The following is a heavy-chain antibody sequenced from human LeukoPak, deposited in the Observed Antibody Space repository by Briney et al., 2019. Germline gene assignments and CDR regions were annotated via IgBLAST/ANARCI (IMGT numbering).Heavy chain of an antibody. CDR2: ISGGGGST. CDR3: AKGSGINHYHWIDR. J-gene: IGHJ5*02. D-gene: IGHD1-14*01. V-gene: IGHV3-23*01. CDR1: GFTFSSYA. Sequence: PGGSLRLSCTASGFTFSSYAMNWVRQAPGKGLEWVSGISGGGGSTYYADSVKGRFTISRDNSKNTLYLQMDSLRAEDTALYYCAKGSGINHYHWIDRWGQGTLVTVSS.